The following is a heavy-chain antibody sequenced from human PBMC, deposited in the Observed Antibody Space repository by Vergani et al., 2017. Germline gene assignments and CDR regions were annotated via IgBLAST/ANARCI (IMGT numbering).Heavy chain of an antibody. CDR3: ARALGGIVVVTAFDY. J-gene: IGHJ4*02. CDR2: IIPILGIA. V-gene: IGHV1-69*02. D-gene: IGHD2-21*02. CDR1: GGTFSSYT. Sequence: QFQLVQSGAEVKKPGSSVKVSCKASGGTFSSYTISWVRQAPGQGLEWMGRIIPILGIANYAQKFQGRVTITADKSTSTAYMELSSLRSEDTAVYYCARALGGIVVVTAFDYWGQGTLVTVSS.